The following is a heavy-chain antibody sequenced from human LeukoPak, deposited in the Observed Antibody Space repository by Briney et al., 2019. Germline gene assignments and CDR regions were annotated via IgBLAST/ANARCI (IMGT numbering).Heavy chain of an antibody. V-gene: IGHV4-39*07. CDR2: IYYSGST. Sequence: WVRQPPGKGLEWIGSIYYSGSTYYNPSLKSRVTISVDTSKNQFSLKLSSVTAADTAVYYCARDGFAPYFDYWGQGTLVTVSS. D-gene: IGHD5-12*01. CDR3: ARDGFAPYFDY. J-gene: IGHJ4*02.